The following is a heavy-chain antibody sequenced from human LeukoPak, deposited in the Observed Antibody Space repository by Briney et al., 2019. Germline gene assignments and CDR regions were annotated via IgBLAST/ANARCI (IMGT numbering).Heavy chain of an antibody. J-gene: IGHJ4*02. CDR2: ISVNGDTT. CDR1: GFTFTSHP. V-gene: IGHV3-23*01. D-gene: IGHD5-18*01. CDR3: AKDDGYRYDNGGWFDY. Sequence: GGSLRLSCAASGFTFTSHPVNWVRQAPGKGLEWVSAISVNGDTTYYADSVKGRFTISRDNSKNTVFLQMNSLRVDDTAVYYCAKDDGYRYDNGGWFDYWGQGTLVTVSS.